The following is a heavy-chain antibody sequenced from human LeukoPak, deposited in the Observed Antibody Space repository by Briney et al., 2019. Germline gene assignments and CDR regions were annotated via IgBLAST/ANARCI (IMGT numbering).Heavy chain of an antibody. Sequence: ASVKVSCKASGYTFTGYYMHWVRQAPGQGLEWMGWINPNSGGTNYAQKFQGRVTMTRDTSISTAFMDLSRLRSDDTAVYYCARNSNSILWWLFDPWGQGTLVTVSS. CDR2: INPNSGGT. CDR1: GYTFTGYY. CDR3: ARNSNSILWWLFDP. V-gene: IGHV1-2*02. J-gene: IGHJ5*02. D-gene: IGHD2-21*01.